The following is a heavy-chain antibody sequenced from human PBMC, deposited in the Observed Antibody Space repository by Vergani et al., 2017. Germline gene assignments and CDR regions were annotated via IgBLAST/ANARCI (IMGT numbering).Heavy chain of an antibody. CDR1: GFTFSSND. V-gene: IGHV3-13*01. D-gene: IGHD1-1*01. CDR3: AKEFCGTGNCYGWNHLEV. J-gene: IGHJ6*04. Sequence: EVQLVESGGGLVQPGGSLRLSCTVSGFTFSSNDFYWVRQTAGKGLEWVSSIGVDCDRYYSDSVKGRFTISRDNGQSYLYLDMDNLRVEDTAVYFCAKEFCGTGNCYGWNHLEVWGEGTSVTVSS. CDR2: IGVDCDR.